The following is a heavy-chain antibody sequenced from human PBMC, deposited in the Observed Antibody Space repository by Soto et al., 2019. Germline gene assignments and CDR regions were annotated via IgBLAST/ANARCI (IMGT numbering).Heavy chain of an antibody. Sequence: ASVKVSCKVSGYTLTELSMHWVRQAPGKGLEWMGGFDPEDGETIYAQKFQGRVTMTEDTSTDTAYMELSSLRSEETAVYYCATDFPTGGDYVLGSLYAFDIWGQGTMVTVSS. V-gene: IGHV1-24*01. J-gene: IGHJ3*02. CDR3: ATDFPTGGDYVLGSLYAFDI. CDR2: FDPEDGET. CDR1: GYTLTELS. D-gene: IGHD3-16*01.